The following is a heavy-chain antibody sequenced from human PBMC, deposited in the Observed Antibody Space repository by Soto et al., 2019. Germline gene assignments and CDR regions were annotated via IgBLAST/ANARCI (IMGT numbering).Heavy chain of an antibody. CDR1: GYTFTSYY. J-gene: IGHJ5*02. V-gene: IGHV1-46*03. Sequence: ASVKVSCKASGYTFTSYYMHWVRQAPGQGLEWMGIINPSGGSTSYAQKFQGRVTMTRDTSTSTVYMELSSLRSEDTAVYYCARDNMDVLRFLEWRRFDPWGQGTLVTSPQ. D-gene: IGHD3-3*01. CDR3: ARDNMDVLRFLEWRRFDP. CDR2: INPSGGST.